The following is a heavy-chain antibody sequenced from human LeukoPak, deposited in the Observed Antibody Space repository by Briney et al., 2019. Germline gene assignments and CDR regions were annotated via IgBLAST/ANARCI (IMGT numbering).Heavy chain of an antibody. V-gene: IGHV4-4*08. CDR1: GGSISSYY. J-gene: IGHJ4*02. CDR3: ARDLDYSNYGSDY. CDR2: IYTSGST. D-gene: IGHD4-11*01. Sequence: PSETLSLTCTVSGGSISSYYWSWIRQPPGKGLEWIGRIYTSGSTNYNPSLKSRVTISVDTSKNQFSLKLSSVTAADTAVYYCARDLDYSNYGSDYWGQGTLVTVSS.